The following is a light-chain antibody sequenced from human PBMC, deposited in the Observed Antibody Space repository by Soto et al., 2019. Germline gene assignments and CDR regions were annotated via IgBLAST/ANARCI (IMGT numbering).Light chain of an antibody. CDR3: QQYTYWPRT. CDR1: QSISTN. CDR2: ATS. V-gene: IGKV3-15*01. Sequence: EIVMTQSPATLSVSPGERATLSCRASQSISTNLAWYQQKPGQAPRLLIYATSTRATDIPGRLSGSGSGTAFTLTISGLQSADIAVYYCQQYTYWPRTFGQGTKV. J-gene: IGKJ1*01.